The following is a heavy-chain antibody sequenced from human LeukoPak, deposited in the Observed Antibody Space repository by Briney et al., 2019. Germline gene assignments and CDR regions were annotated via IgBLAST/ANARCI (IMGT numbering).Heavy chain of an antibody. CDR3: ARGDYYDILTGYCNIDY. CDR1: GFTFSSYW. CDR2: IKQDGSEK. J-gene: IGHJ4*02. D-gene: IGHD3-9*01. Sequence: PGGSLRLSCAASGFTFSSYWMSWVRQAPGKGLEWVANIKQDGSEKYYVDSVKGRFTISRDNDKNSLYLQMNSLRAEDTAVYYCARGDYYDILTGYCNIDYWGQGTLVTVSS. V-gene: IGHV3-7*02.